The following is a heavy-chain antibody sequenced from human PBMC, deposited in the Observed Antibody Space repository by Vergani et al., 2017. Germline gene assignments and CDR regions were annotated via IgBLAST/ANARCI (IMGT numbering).Heavy chain of an antibody. V-gene: IGHV4-39*01. Sequence: QFQESGPGLVEALETLSLTCTVSGDSIISRSYYWGWIRQPPGKGPEWIGSIYNSGNGDSSSSLKSRVTISADTSENQFALRLTSVTAADTAVYYCASGKYYSDSTSHFRGRYFDVWGRGTLVTVP. CDR1: GDSIISRSYY. J-gene: IGHJ2*01. D-gene: IGHD3-16*01. CDR3: ASGKYYSDSTSHFRGRYFDV. CDR2: IYNSGNG.